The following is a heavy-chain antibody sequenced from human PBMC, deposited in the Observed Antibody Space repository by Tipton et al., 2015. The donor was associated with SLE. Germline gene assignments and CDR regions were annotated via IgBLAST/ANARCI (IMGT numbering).Heavy chain of an antibody. D-gene: IGHD4-17*01. CDR1: GGSISSYY. Sequence: TLSLTCTVSGGSISSYYWGWIRQHPGKGLEWIGYIYYSGSTYYNPSLKSRVTISVDTSKNQFSLKLSSVTAADTAVYYCATYQGDYGDQGWFDPWGQGTLVTVSS. V-gene: IGHV4-59*06. CDR3: ATYQGDYGDQGWFDP. J-gene: IGHJ5*02. CDR2: IYYSGST.